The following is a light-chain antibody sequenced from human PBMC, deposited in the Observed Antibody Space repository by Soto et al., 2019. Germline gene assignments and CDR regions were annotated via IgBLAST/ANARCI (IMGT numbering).Light chain of an antibody. CDR2: DAS. V-gene: IGKV3-11*01. CDR1: QSVRIN. CDR3: QQRYNWPLT. Sequence: EIVMTQSPDTLSVSPGERATLSCRASQSVRINLAWYQQKPGQAPRLLIYDASDRATGIPARFSGSGSGTDFTLTISSLEPEDFAVYYCQQRYNWPLTFGGGTKVDIK. J-gene: IGKJ4*01.